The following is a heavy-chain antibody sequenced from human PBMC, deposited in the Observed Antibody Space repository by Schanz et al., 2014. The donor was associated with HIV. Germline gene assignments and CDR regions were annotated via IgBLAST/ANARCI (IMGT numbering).Heavy chain of an antibody. CDR3: ARGGLQWHPEWFDY. V-gene: IGHV3-33*01. J-gene: IGHJ4*02. CDR1: GFTFSSYV. Sequence: QVQLVESGGGVVQPGRSLRLSCAASGFTFSSYVMHWVRQAPGKGLEWVTVIWYDGSSKYYADSVKGRFTISRDNSKNTLYLQMNSLSAEDTDVYYCARGGLQWHPEWFDYWGQGTLVTVSS. CDR2: IWYDGSSK. D-gene: IGHD4-4*01.